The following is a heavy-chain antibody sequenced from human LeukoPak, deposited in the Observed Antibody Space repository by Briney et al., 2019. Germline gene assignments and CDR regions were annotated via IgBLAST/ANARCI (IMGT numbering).Heavy chain of an antibody. CDR2: IKSKADGGTT. CDR1: GFTFSNAW. V-gene: IGHV3-15*01. Sequence: GGSLRLSCAVSGFTFSNAWMAWVRQAPGKGLEWVGRIKSKADGGTTDYAAPVKGRFTISRDDSKDTLYLQMNSLRAEDTAVYYCARSIYDSSGYWHFDYWGQGTLVTVSS. J-gene: IGHJ4*02. D-gene: IGHD3-22*01. CDR3: ARSIYDSSGYWHFDY.